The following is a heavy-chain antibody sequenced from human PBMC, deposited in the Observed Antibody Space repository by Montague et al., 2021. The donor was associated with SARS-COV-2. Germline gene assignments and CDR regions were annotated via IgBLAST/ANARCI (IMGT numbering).Heavy chain of an antibody. V-gene: IGHV4-39*01. CDR2: VYYSGST. CDR1: GDSIRSSGYY. J-gene: IGHJ5*02. D-gene: IGHD3-10*01. CDR3: ARLGGVGLWLSLGCFDP. Sequence: SETLSLTCSVSGDSIRSSGYYWSWIRQPPGKGLDWIGTVYYSGSTNSNPSLKSRVTMPIDTSKNQFSLKLRSVTAADTAVYYCARLGGVGLWLSLGCFDPWGQGTLVTVSS.